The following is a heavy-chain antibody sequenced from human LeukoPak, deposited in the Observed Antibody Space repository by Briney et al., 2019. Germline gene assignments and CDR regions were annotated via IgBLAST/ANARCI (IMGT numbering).Heavy chain of an antibody. Sequence: SETLSLTCTVSGGSISSSSYYWGWIRQPPGKGLEWIGSIYYSGSTYYNPSLKSRVTISVDTSKNQFSLKLSSVTAADTAVYYCATVYQLLSTGDAFDIWGQGTMVTVSS. CDR1: GGSISSSSYY. J-gene: IGHJ3*02. V-gene: IGHV4-39*01. CDR3: ATVYQLLSTGDAFDI. CDR2: IYYSGST. D-gene: IGHD2-2*01.